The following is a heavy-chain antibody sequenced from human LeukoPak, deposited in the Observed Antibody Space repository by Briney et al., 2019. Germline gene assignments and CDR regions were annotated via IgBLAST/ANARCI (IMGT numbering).Heavy chain of an antibody. CDR1: GGSINSYY. J-gene: IGHJ4*02. V-gene: IGHV4-4*09. D-gene: IGHD6-6*01. CDR2: IYTSGST. CDR3: ARGYSSSSLLGY. Sequence: SETLSLTCTVSGGSINSYYWSWIRQPPGKGLEWIGYIYTSGSTNYNPSLKSRVTISVDTSKNQFSLKLSSVTAADTAVYYCARGYSSSSLLGYWGQGTLVTVSS.